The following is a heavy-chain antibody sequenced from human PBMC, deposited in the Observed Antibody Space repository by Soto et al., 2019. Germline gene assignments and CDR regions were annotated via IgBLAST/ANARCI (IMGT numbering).Heavy chain of an antibody. CDR3: ASEADGFGN. CDR2: IRSKASNYAT. V-gene: IGHV3-73*01. J-gene: IGHJ4*02. CDR1: GFSFSVSS. Sequence: EVQLVESGGGLVQPGGSMRLSCAASGFSFSVSSMHVVRQASGKGLEWLGSIRSKASNYATTSSESARGRFIISRDDSQDTMFLQMNSLRTEDTAMYYCASEADGFGNWGQGTLVTVSS.